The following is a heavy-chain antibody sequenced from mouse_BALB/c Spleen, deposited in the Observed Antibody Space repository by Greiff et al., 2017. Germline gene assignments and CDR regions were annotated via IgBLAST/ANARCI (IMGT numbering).Heavy chain of an antibody. CDR2: IDPFNGGT. D-gene: IGHD2-14*01. J-gene: IGHJ2*01. CDR1: GYSFTSYY. V-gene: IGHV1S135*01. CDR3: ARRDYRYDY. Sequence: EVQLQQSGPELMKPGASVKISCKASGYSFTSYYMHWVKQSHGKSLEWIGYIDPFNGGTSYNQKFKGKATLTVDKSSSTAYMHLSSLTSEDSAVYYCARRDYRYDYWGQGTTLTVSS.